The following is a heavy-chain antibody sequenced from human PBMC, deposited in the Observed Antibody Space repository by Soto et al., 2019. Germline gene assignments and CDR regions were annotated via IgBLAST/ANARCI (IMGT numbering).Heavy chain of an antibody. V-gene: IGHV3-9*01. Sequence: EVQLVESGGGLVQPGRSLRLSCAASGFTFDDYAMHWVRQAPGKGLEWVSGSSWNSGSIGYADSVKGRFTISRDNAKTSLYLQMNSLRAEDTALYYCAKEIGTDYYYYYYMDVWGKGTTVTVSS. J-gene: IGHJ6*03. CDR3: AKEIGTDYYYYYYMDV. CDR2: SSWNSGSI. D-gene: IGHD1-1*01. CDR1: GFTFDDYA.